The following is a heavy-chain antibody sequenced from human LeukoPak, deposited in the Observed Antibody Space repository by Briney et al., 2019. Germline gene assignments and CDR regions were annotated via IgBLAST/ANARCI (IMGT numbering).Heavy chain of an antibody. D-gene: IGHD3-10*01. J-gene: IGHJ4*02. Sequence: GGSLRLSCAASGFTSSSYWMHWVRHAPGKGLVWVSRINSDGSATSYVDSVKGRFTISRDNAKNTLYLQMNSLRAEDTAVYYCARGVYGSGSYSANNWGQGTLVTVSS. CDR2: INSDGSAT. V-gene: IGHV3-74*01. CDR3: ARGVYGSGSYSANN. CDR1: GFTSSSYW.